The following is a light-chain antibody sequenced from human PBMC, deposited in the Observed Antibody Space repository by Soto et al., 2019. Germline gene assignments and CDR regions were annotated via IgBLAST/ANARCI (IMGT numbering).Light chain of an antibody. CDR3: ISYTNTDTLVV. CDR2: EVT. Sequence: QSALTQPASVSGSPGQSITISCTGSSGDVGGYNYVSWYQQHPGKAPKLIIYEVTNRPSGVSNRFSASKSGNTASLTISGLQAEDEAYYYCISYTNTDTLVVFGTGTKLTVL. CDR1: SGDVGGYNY. V-gene: IGLV2-14*01. J-gene: IGLJ1*01.